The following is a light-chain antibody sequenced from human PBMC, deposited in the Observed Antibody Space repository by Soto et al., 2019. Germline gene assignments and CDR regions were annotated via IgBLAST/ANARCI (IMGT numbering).Light chain of an antibody. CDR1: SSDVGGYHY. Sequence: QSALTQPRSVSGSPGQSVTLSCTGTSSDVGGYHYVSWYQHHPGKAPKIIIFDVNKRPSGVPDRFSGSKSGNTASLTISALQTEDEADYYCCSYAGSYTLVFGGGTKVTVL. J-gene: IGLJ2*01. V-gene: IGLV2-11*01. CDR2: DVN. CDR3: CSYAGSYTLV.